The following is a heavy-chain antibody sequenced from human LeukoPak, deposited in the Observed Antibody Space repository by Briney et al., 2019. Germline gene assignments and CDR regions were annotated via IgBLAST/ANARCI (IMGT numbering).Heavy chain of an antibody. Sequence: VKASCKASGGTFSSYAISWVRQAPGQGLEWMGGIIPIFGTANYAQKFQGRVTITADESTSTAYMELSSLRSEDTAVYYCARLSGGPGTTHYFDYWGQGTLVTVSS. J-gene: IGHJ4*02. CDR2: IIPIFGTA. CDR1: GGTFSSYA. CDR3: ARLSGGPGTTHYFDY. V-gene: IGHV1-69*13. D-gene: IGHD4-17*01.